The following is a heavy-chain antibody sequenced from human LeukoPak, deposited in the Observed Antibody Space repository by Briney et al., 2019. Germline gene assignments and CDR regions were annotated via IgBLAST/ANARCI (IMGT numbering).Heavy chain of an antibody. J-gene: IGHJ5*02. CDR2: INPNSGGT. CDR1: GYTFTGYY. D-gene: IGHD2-2*01. CDR3: AREHCSSTSCYGNWFDP. V-gene: IGHV1-2*02. Sequence: ASVKVSCKASGYTFTGYYMHWVRQAPGQGLEWMGWINPNSGGTNYAQKFQGRVTMTRDTSISTAYMELSRLRSDDTAVYYCAREHCSSTSCYGNWFDPWGQGTLVTVSS.